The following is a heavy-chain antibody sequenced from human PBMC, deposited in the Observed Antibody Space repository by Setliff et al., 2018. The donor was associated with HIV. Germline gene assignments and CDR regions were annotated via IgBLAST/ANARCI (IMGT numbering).Heavy chain of an antibody. CDR3: ARGPNLLTHYYDSSGYAVGYSDH. D-gene: IGHD3-22*01. Sequence: LSLTCAVSGGSISDNNWWSWVRQPPGKELEWIGEIFHSGSTNYNPSLKSRVTILVDKSKNQLSLRLSSVTAADTAVYYCARGPNLLTHYYDSSGYAVGYSDHWGQGTLVTVS. CDR2: IFHSGST. J-gene: IGHJ4*02. V-gene: IGHV4-4*02. CDR1: GGSISDNNW.